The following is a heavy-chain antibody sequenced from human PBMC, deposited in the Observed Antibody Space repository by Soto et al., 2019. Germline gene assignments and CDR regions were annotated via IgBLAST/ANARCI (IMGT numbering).Heavy chain of an antibody. V-gene: IGHV4-39*01. Sequence: QLQLQESGPGLVKPSETLSLTCTGSGGSISSSSYYWGWIRQPPWKGLEWIGSIYYSGSTYYNPSLRSRVTTSVDTAKNQFTQMLSSVTAADTAVYYCARVPETLYYSSYWVRGTMVTVSS. CDR3: ARVPETLYYSSY. J-gene: IGHJ4*02. CDR2: IYYSGST. CDR1: GGSISSSSYY.